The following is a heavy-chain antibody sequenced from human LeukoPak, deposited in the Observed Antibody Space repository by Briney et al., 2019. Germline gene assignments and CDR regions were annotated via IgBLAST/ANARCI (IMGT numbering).Heavy chain of an antibody. J-gene: IGHJ6*03. CDR2: IIPIFGTA. CDR3: ASGGFSSGYYYYYYMDV. D-gene: IGHD3-22*01. CDR1: GGTFSSYA. V-gene: IGHV1-69*13. Sequence: GASVKVSCKASGGTFSSYAISWVRQAPGQGLEWMGGIIPIFGTANYAQKFQGRVTITADESTSTAYMELSSLRSEDTAVYYCASGGFSSGYYYYYYMDVWCKGTTVTISS.